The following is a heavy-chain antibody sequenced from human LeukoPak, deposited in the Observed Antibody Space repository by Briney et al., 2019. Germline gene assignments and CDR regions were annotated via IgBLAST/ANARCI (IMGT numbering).Heavy chain of an antibody. J-gene: IGHJ5*01. CDR3: AKYTTHIFSDS. V-gene: IGHV4-59*08. Sequence: SETLSLTCTVSGGSISNYYWSWIRQPPGKGLEWIGYIYYSGSTNYNPSLKGRVTISVDTSKNQFSLKLSSVTAADTAVYYCAKYTTHIFSDSGG. CDR2: IYYSGST. D-gene: IGHD2-2*02. CDR1: GGSISNYY.